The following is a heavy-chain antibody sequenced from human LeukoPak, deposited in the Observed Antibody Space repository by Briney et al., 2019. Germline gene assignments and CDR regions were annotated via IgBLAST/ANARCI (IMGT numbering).Heavy chain of an antibody. V-gene: IGHV3-23*01. CDR3: AKDLGGSGGYSGYFDY. J-gene: IGHJ4*02. CDR1: GFTFSSYA. D-gene: IGHD3-10*01. Sequence: GGSLRLSCEASGFTFSSYAMSWVRQAPGKGLEWVSAISGSGGSTYYADSVKGRFTISRDNSKNTLYLQMNSLRAEDTAVYYCAKDLGGSGGYSGYFDYWGQGTLVTVSS. CDR2: ISGSGGST.